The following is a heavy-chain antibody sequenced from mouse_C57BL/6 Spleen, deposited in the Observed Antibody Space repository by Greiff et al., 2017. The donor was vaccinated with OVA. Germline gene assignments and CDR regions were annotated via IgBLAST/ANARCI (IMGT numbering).Heavy chain of an antibody. CDR1: GYTFTDYN. CDR3: ARHWDGYDVGLAMDY. D-gene: IGHD2-2*01. Sequence: EVQLQQSGPELVKPGASVKIPCKASGYTFTDYNMDWVKQSHGQSLEWIGDINPNNGGTIYNQKFKGKATLTVDKSSSTAYMELRSLTSEDTAVYYCARHWDGYDVGLAMDYWGQGTSVTVSS. V-gene: IGHV1-18*01. J-gene: IGHJ4*01. CDR2: INPNNGGT.